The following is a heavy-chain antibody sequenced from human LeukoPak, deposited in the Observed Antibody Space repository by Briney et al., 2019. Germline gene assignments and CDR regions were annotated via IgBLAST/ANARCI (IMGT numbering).Heavy chain of an antibody. CDR1: GGSISSYY. Sequence: SETLSLTCTVSGGSISSYYWSWIRQPPGKGLEWIGYIYYSGSTNYNPSLKSRVTISVDTSKNQFSLKLSSVTAADTAVYYCARVKPRPILDYGMDVWGQGATVTVSS. CDR3: ARVKPRPILDYGMDV. J-gene: IGHJ6*02. D-gene: IGHD1-26*01. V-gene: IGHV4-59*01. CDR2: IYYSGST.